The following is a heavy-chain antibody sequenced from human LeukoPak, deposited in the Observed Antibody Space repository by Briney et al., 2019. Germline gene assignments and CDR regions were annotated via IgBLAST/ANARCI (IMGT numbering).Heavy chain of an antibody. J-gene: IGHJ4*02. V-gene: IGHV3-30*18. CDR2: ISYDGSNK. D-gene: IGHD6-19*01. Sequence: PGRSLRLSCAASGFTFSSYGMHWVRQAPGKGLEWVAVISYDGSNKYYADSVKGRFTISRDNSRNTLYLQMNSLRAEDTAVYYCAKDRQWLVLSVYYFDYWGQGTLVTVSS. CDR1: GFTFSSYG. CDR3: AKDRQWLVLSVYYFDY.